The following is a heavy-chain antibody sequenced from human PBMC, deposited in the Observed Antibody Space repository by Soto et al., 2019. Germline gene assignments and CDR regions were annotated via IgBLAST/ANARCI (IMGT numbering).Heavy chain of an antibody. Sequence: SETLSLTCSVSDDSLNSDRYYWGWIRQPPGKGLEWIGSIYYSGSTYYNPSLKSRVTISVDTSKNQFSLKLSSVTAADTAVYYCGTGGLLVRGVIMDYYYYYGMDVWGQGTTVNVSS. J-gene: IGHJ6*02. CDR3: GTGGLLVRGVIMDYYYYYGMDV. CDR1: DDSLNSDRYY. D-gene: IGHD3-10*01. V-gene: IGHV4-39*01. CDR2: IYYSGST.